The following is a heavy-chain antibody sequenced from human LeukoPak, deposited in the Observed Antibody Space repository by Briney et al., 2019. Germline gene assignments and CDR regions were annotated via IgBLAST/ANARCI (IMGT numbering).Heavy chain of an antibody. CDR3: ASERLRTSGWYLSFSDY. CDR1: GFTFSSYA. D-gene: IGHD6-19*01. CDR2: ISGSGGST. V-gene: IGHV3-23*01. Sequence: GGSLRLSCAASGFTFSSYAMSWVRQAPGKGLEWVSVISGSGGSTYYADSVKGRFTISRDNSKNTLYLQMNSLRAEDTAVYYCASERLRTSGWYLSFSDYWGQGTLVTVSS. J-gene: IGHJ4*02.